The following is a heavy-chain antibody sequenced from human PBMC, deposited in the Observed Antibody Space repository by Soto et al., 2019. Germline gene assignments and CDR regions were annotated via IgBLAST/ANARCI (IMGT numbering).Heavy chain of an antibody. CDR1: GGSISSYY. CDR2: IYFSGST. D-gene: IGHD3-16*01. Sequence: QVQLQESGPGLVKPSETLSLTCTVSGGSISSYYWTWIRQPPGKGLEWIGYIYFSGSTNYNPSLKSXXTXSXXTSKTQFSLKLSSVTAADTAVYHCARGSSYGDLDYWGQGTLVTVSS. V-gene: IGHV4-59*01. CDR3: ARGSSYGDLDY. J-gene: IGHJ4*02.